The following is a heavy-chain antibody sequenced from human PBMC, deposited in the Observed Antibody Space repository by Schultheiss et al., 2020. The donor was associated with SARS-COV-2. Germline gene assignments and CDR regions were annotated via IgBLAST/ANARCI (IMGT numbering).Heavy chain of an antibody. Sequence: GGSLRLSCAASGFTFSSYEMNWVRQAPGKGLEWVGRIKSKTDGGTTDYAAPVKGRFTISRDDSKNTLYLQMNSLKTEDTAVYYCTTDLSIAARHAFDIWGQGTMVTVSS. D-gene: IGHD6-6*01. CDR2: IKSKTDGGTT. J-gene: IGHJ3*02. CDR1: GFTFSSYE. V-gene: IGHV3-15*01. CDR3: TTDLSIAARHAFDI.